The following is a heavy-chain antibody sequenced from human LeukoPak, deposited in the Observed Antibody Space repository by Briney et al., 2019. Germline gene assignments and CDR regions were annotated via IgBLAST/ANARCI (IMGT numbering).Heavy chain of an antibody. CDR1: GFTFSSYN. CDR3: ARDPYSGSYGTYYYYYRDF. J-gene: IGHJ6*03. D-gene: IGHD1-26*01. V-gene: IGHV3-21*01. Sequence: GSLRISRAASGFTFSSYNMKWVRQAPGKGLEWVSSITSDSRYMYYADSVKGRVPLPRDNAKNSLYLQMNSLRAEDEALYFGARDPYSGSYGTYYYYYRDFWGKGTTVTISS. CDR2: ITSDSRYM.